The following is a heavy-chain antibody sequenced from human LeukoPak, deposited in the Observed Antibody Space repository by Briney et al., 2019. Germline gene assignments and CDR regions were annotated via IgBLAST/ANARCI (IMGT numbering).Heavy chain of an antibody. CDR3: ARWYSSGWAFDY. CDR2: IHYSGST. J-gene: IGHJ4*02. V-gene: IGHV4-61*05. CDR1: GGSISSSTYF. Sequence: SETLSLTCTVSGGSISSSTYFWGWIRQPPGKGLEWIGYIHYSGSTKYNPSLKSRVTISVDTSRNQFSLKLSSVTAADTAVYYCARWYSSGWAFDYWGQGTLVTVSS. D-gene: IGHD6-19*01.